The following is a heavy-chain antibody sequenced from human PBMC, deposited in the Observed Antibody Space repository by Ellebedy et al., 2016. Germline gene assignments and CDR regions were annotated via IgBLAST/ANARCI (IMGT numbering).Heavy chain of an antibody. CDR3: AREGVGLRFSADN. Sequence: SETLSLTCTVSGGSISSGGYYWSWIRQHPGKGLEWIGYIYYSGSTYYNPSLKSRVTISVDTSKNQFSLNLKSVTSSDTAVYYCAREGVGLRFSADNWGPGILVTVSS. D-gene: IGHD3-16*01. J-gene: IGHJ4*02. V-gene: IGHV4-31*03. CDR2: IYYSGST. CDR1: GGSISSGGYY.